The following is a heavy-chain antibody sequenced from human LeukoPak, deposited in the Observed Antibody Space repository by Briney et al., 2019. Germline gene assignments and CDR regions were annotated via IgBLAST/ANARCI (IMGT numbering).Heavy chain of an antibody. J-gene: IGHJ4*02. V-gene: IGHV3-30-3*01. D-gene: IGHD6-6*01. Sequence: GGSPRLSCAASGFTFSSYAMHWVRQAPGKGLEWVAVISYDGSNKYYADSVKGRFTISRDNSKNTLYLQMNSLRAEDTAVYYCAIGARMIGSSPFDYWGQGTLVTVSS. CDR3: AIGARMIGSSPFDY. CDR1: GFTFSSYA. CDR2: ISYDGSNK.